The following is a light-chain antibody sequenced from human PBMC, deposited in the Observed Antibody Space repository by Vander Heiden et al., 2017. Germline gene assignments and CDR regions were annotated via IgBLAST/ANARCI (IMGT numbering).Light chain of an antibody. CDR1: SPNIGAGYD. CDR3: QSHDSGLTDSYV. Sequence: QPVLTQPPSVSGAPGQRVTISCPGSSPNIGAGYDVPWYQQLPGTPPKLLIYGNNNRPSGVPDRFSGSKSGSSASLAITGLQAEDEADYYCQSHDSGLTDSYVFGTGTKVTVL. CDR2: GNN. V-gene: IGLV1-40*01. J-gene: IGLJ1*01.